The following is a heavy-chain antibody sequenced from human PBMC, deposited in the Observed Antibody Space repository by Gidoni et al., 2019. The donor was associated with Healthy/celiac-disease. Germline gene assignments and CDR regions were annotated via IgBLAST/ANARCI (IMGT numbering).Heavy chain of an antibody. J-gene: IGHJ4*02. D-gene: IGHD6-13*01. V-gene: IGHV1-46*03. CDR1: GYTFTSYY. CDR3: ASFSNSSSWYFRDRYYFDY. Sequence: QVQLVQSGAEVKKPGASVKVSCKASGYTFTSYYMPWVRQAPGQGLEWMGIINPSGGSTSYAQKFQGRVTMTRDTSTSTVYMELSSLRSEDTAVYYCASFSNSSSWYFRDRYYFDYWGQGTLVTVSS. CDR2: INPSGGST.